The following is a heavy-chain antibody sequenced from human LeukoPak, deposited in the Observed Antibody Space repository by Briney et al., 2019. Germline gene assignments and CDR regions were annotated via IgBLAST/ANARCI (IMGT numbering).Heavy chain of an antibody. J-gene: IGHJ6*02. D-gene: IGHD5-18*01. CDR3: AREHAYSYDEYYYYYGMDV. CDR1: GGSFSGYY. V-gene: IGHV4-34*01. CDR2: INHSGST. Sequence: SETLSLTCAVYGGSFSGYYWSWIRQPPGKGLEWIGEINHSGSTNYNPSLKSRVTISVDTSKNQFSLKLSSVTAADTAVYYCAREHAYSYDEYYYYYGMDVWGQGTTVTVSS.